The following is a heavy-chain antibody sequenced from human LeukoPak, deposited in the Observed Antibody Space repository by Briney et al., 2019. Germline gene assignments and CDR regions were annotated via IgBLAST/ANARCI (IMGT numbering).Heavy chain of an antibody. CDR1: GYTFTSYY. CDR3: ARALVGATPVKEVDY. CDR2: INPSGGST. Sequence: TSVKVSCKASGYTFTSYYMHWVRQAPGQGLEWMGIINPSGGSTSYAQKFQGRVTMTRDMSTSTVYMELSSLRSDDTAVYYCARALVGATPVKEVDYWGQGTLVTVSS. J-gene: IGHJ4*02. V-gene: IGHV1-46*01. D-gene: IGHD1-26*01.